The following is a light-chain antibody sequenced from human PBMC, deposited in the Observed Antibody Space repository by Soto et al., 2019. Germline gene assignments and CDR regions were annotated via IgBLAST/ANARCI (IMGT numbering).Light chain of an antibody. CDR1: SSNIGANSD. CDR2: GNS. J-gene: IGLJ1*01. Sequence: QSALTQPPSVSGAPGQRVTISCTGSSSNIGANSDVHWYQQLAGAAPKLLIYGNSNRPSGVSGRFSGSKSGTSASLAITGLQTEDEADYYCQSYDSSLSGFDVFGTGTKVTVL. CDR3: QSYDSSLSGFDV. V-gene: IGLV1-40*01.